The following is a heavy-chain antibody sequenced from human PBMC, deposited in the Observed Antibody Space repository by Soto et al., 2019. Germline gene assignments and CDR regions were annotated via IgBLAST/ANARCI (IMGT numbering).Heavy chain of an antibody. CDR2: INPSGAST. Sequence: GASVKVSCKASGYTFTSYYMHWVRQAPGQGLEWMGIINPSGASTSYAQKFQGRVTMTRDTSTSTVYMELSSLRSEDTAVYYCARERDIVVVPAYYYYMDVWGKGTTVTVSS. J-gene: IGHJ6*03. CDR1: GYTFTSYY. V-gene: IGHV1-46*03. D-gene: IGHD2-2*01. CDR3: ARERDIVVVPAYYYYMDV.